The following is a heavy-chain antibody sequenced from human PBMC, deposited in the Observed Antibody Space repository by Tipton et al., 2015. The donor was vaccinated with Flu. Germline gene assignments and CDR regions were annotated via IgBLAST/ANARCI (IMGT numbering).Heavy chain of an antibody. Sequence: SLRLSCAASGFTFDDYATHWVRQAPGKGLERVSGISWNSGSIGYADSVKGRFTISRDNAKNSLYLQMNSLRAEDTALYYCAKDRSQNSGYDSDFDYWGQGTLVTVSS. CDR2: ISWNSGSI. CDR1: GFTFDDYA. D-gene: IGHD5-12*01. J-gene: IGHJ4*02. V-gene: IGHV3-9*01. CDR3: AKDRSQNSGYDSDFDY.